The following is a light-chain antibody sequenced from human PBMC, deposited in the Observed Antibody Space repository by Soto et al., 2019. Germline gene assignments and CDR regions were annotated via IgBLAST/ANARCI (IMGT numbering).Light chain of an antibody. V-gene: IGLV2-14*01. CDR1: SSDVGGYNY. CDR2: EVT. Sequence: QSALTQPASVSGSPGQSITISCTGTSSDVGGYNYVSWYQQSPGKAPKLMIYEVTNRPSGVSNRFSGSKSANTASLTISGLQAEDEADYYCSSYTSTNILIFGGGTQLTVL. CDR3: SSYTSTNILI. J-gene: IGLJ2*01.